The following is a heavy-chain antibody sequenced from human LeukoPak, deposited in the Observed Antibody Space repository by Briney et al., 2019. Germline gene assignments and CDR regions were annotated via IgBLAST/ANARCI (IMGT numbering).Heavy chain of an antibody. J-gene: IGHJ4*01. CDR1: GFYFTDYA. D-gene: IGHD2-21*02. CDR3: ARGSTSTAPGWVY. Sequence: GGSLRLSCAASGFYFTDYAMSWARQAPGKGLEWLSAVSGNGDTKDYVDSVKGRFTISRDNSRNTVHLQIDNLRTEDTAVYYCARGSTSTAPGWVYWGHGTPVTVSS. V-gene: IGHV3-23*01. CDR2: VSGNGDTK.